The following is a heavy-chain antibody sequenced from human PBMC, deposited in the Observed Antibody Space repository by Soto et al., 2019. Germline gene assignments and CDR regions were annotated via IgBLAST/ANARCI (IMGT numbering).Heavy chain of an antibody. CDR1: GGTFSSYA. D-gene: IGHD5-18*01. CDR2: IIPIFGTA. CDR3: ARDKGGKDTAMDTFDY. J-gene: IGHJ4*02. V-gene: IGHV1-69*12. Sequence: QVQLVQSGAEVKKPGSSVKVSCKASGGTFSSYAISWVRQAPGQGLEWMGGIIPIFGTANYAQKFQGRVTITADESTRTAYMELSSLRSEDTAVYYCARDKGGKDTAMDTFDYWGQGTLVTVSS.